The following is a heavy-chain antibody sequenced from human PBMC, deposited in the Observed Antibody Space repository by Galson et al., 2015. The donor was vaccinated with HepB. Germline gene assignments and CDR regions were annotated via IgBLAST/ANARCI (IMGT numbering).Heavy chain of an antibody. CDR2: IRTKGDGGTT. CDR3: TRDRKGGYGPFDY. J-gene: IGHJ4*02. CDR1: GFTFGDYA. D-gene: IGHD5-12*01. Sequence: SLRLSCAASGFTFGDYAMSWFRQAPGKGLEWVGCIRTKGDGGTTEYAASVRGRFTISRDDSKSIAYLRMNSLKIEDTAVYYCTRDRKGGYGPFDYWGQGTLVTVSS. V-gene: IGHV3-49*03.